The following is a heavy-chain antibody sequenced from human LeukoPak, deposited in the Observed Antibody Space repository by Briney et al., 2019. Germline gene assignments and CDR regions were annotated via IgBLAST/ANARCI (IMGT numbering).Heavy chain of an antibody. Sequence: GGSLRLSCASSGFTFSSYWMSWVRQAPGKGLEWVANIKQDGSEKYYVDSVKGRFTISRDNAKNSLYLQMNSLRAEDTAVYYCAGGSYFGYFDFWGQGTLVTVSS. CDR2: IKQDGSEK. CDR1: GFTFSSYW. CDR3: AGGSYFGYFDF. D-gene: IGHD1-26*01. J-gene: IGHJ4*02. V-gene: IGHV3-7*01.